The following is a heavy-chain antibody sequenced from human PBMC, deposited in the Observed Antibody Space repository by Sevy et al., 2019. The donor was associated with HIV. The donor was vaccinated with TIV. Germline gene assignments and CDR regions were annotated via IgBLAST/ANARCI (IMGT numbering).Heavy chain of an antibody. J-gene: IGHJ6*02. CDR3: ARVPLGRYDFWSGSIPYGMDV. V-gene: IGHV4-59*12. D-gene: IGHD3-3*01. Sequence: SETLSLTCTVSAGSISSYYWSWIRQPPGKGLEWIGYIYYSGSTNYNPSLKSRVTISVDTSKNQFSLKLSSVTAADTAVYYCARVPLGRYDFWSGSIPYGMDVWGQGTTVTVSS. CDR1: AGSISSYY. CDR2: IYYSGST.